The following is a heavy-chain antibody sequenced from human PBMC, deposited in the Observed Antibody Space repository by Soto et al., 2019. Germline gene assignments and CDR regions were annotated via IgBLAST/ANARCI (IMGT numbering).Heavy chain of an antibody. J-gene: IGHJ6*02. CDR2: ISHSGGT. CDR1: GGSISNSNW. CDR3: ARRVEDYYFYGMDV. V-gene: IGHV4-4*02. D-gene: IGHD2-2*01. Sequence: QVQLQESGPGLVKPSGTLSLTCAVSGGSISNSNWWSWVRQPPGKGLEWIGDISHSGGTNYNPSLKSRVSISVDKSKTQFSLRLNSVTAADAAVYYCARRVEDYYFYGMDVWGQGTTVAVSS.